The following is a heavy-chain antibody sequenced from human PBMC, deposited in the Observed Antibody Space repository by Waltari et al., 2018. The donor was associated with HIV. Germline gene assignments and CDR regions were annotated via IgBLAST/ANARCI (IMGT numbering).Heavy chain of an antibody. CDR2: ISGSGDNR. V-gene: IGHV3-23*01. CDR3: TKDPVTAVGNINWFDP. J-gene: IGHJ5*02. CDR1: GFSFSIYP. D-gene: IGHD6-13*01. Sequence: EVQLLESGGGLVQPGGSLSLSCSAPGFSFSIYPMIWVRQAPGKGLEWVAGISGSGDNRYYADSVKGRFTISRDNSKNKVFLQMKSLRPEDTAFYYCTKDPVTAVGNINWFDPWGQGTLVTVSS.